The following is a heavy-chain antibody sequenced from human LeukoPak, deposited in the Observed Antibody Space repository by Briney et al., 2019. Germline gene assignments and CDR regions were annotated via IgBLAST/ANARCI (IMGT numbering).Heavy chain of an antibody. CDR1: GFTFSSYS. CDR2: ISSSSNTI. Sequence: GGSLRLSCAASGFTFSSYSMNWVRQAPGTGLEWVSYISSSSNTIYYADSVKGRFTISRDNAKNSLYLQMNSLRAEDTAVYYWARSYVWGIYYKGYWGQGPRVTVPS. CDR3: ARSYVWGIYYKGY. D-gene: IGHD3-10*01. V-gene: IGHV3-48*04. J-gene: IGHJ4*02.